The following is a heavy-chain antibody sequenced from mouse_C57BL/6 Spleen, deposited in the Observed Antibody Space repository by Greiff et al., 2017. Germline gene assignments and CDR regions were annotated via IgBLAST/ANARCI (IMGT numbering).Heavy chain of an antibody. CDR3: ARPLGSSPYYYAMDY. D-gene: IGHD1-1*01. CDR1: GFTFSDYG. J-gene: IGHJ4*01. Sequence: EVMLVESGGGLVKPGGSLKLSCAASGFTFSDYGMHWVRQAPEKGLEWVAYISSGSSTIYYADTVKGRFTISRDNAKNTLFLQMTSLRSEDTAMYYCARPLGSSPYYYAMDYWGQGTSVTVSS. V-gene: IGHV5-17*01. CDR2: ISSGSSTI.